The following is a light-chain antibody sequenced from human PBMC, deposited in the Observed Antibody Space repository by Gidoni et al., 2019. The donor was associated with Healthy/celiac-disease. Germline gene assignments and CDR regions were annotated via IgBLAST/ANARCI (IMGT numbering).Light chain of an antibody. Sequence: QSVLTQPPSASGTPVQRVTISCSGSSSNNGSNTVNWYQQLPGTAPKLLIYSNNQRPSGGPDRFSGSKSGTSASLAISRLQSEDEADYYCAAWDDSLNGHVFGTGTKVTVL. CDR3: AAWDDSLNGHV. CDR2: SNN. V-gene: IGLV1-44*01. J-gene: IGLJ1*01. CDR1: SSNNGSNT.